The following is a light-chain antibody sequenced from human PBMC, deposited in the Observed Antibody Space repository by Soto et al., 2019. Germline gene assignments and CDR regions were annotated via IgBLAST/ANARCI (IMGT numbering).Light chain of an antibody. CDR3: GAWDGSLSVVL. Sequence: QSVLTQPPSVSAAPGQKVTISCSGSSANIGSNYVSWYQHLPGTAPKLVIYDSDRRPSEIPDRFSGSQSGTSATLDITGLPTGDDDDYYCGAWDGSLSVVLFGGGTKVTVL. CDR1: SANIGSNY. V-gene: IGLV1-51*01. CDR2: DSD. J-gene: IGLJ2*01.